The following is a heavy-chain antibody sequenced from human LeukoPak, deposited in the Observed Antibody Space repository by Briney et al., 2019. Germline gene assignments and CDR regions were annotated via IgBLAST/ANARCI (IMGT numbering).Heavy chain of an antibody. CDR2: ISGIGGST. CDR3: AKDLYRFDYGGNSVY. Sequence: GGSLRLSFPASGFTLRSYAMSWVRQAPGKGLEWVSLISGIGGSTYYADSVKGRFTISRDSSKNSLYLQMNSLRAEDTAVYYCAKDLYRFDYGGNSVYWGQGTLVTVSS. D-gene: IGHD4-23*01. J-gene: IGHJ4*02. V-gene: IGHV3-23*01. CDR1: GFTLRSYA.